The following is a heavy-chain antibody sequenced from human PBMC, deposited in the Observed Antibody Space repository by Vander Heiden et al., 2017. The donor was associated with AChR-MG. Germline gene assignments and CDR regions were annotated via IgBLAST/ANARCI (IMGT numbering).Heavy chain of an antibody. CDR1: GGSVGFYY. J-gene: IGHJ5*02. D-gene: IGHD5-12*01. CDR2: TYTGGIS. CDR3: ARENSAYDRSVDL. Sequence: QVQLQESGPGLVKPSETLSLTCTVSGGSVGFYYWTWMRQPAGKGLQWIGRTYTGGISNYNPSLKSRVSMSLDTSRNQFSLNLTSVAAADTAVYYCARENSAYDRSVDLWGQGTLVTVSS. V-gene: IGHV4-4*07.